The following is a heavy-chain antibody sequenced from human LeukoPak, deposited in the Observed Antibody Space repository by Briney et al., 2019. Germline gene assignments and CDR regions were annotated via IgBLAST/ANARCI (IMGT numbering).Heavy chain of an antibody. Sequence: PGGSLRLSCAASGFTFSSYWMSWVRQAPGKGLEWVANIKQDGSEKYYVDSVKGRFTISRDNAKNSLYLQMNSLRAEDTAVYYCAGGSDIVVVPAALAYYYYGMDVWGQGTTVTVSS. D-gene: IGHD2-2*01. J-gene: IGHJ6*02. CDR1: GFTFSSYW. CDR2: IKQDGSEK. V-gene: IGHV3-7*01. CDR3: AGGSDIVVVPAALAYYYYGMDV.